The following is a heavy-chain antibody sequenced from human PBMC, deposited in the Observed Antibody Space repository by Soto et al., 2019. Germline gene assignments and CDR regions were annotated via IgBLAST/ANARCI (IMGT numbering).Heavy chain of an antibody. J-gene: IGHJ6*02. D-gene: IGHD2-2*01. CDR3: ARHGAQYQPVPALYYGLDV. CDR1: GYRFTTYW. V-gene: IGHV5-51*01. CDR2: IYPGDSDT. Sequence: GESLKISCKGSGYRFTTYWIAWVRQMPGKGLEWMGNIYPGDSDTRYSPSFQGQVTISADKSITTAYLQWSGLKASDTAMYYCARHGAQYQPVPALYYGLDVWGQGTTVTVSS.